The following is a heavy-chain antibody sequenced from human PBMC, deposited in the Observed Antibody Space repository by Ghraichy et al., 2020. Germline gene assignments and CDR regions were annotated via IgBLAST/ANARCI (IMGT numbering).Heavy chain of an antibody. D-gene: IGHD2-2*01. V-gene: IGHV4-59*01. J-gene: IGHJ6*03. CDR3: ARVFRYQLLSNLYYYYYYMDV. Sequence: SETLSLTCTVSGGSISSYYWSWIRQPPGKGLEWIGYIYYSGSTNYNPSLKSRVTISVDTSKNQFSLKLSSVTAADTAVYYCARVFRYQLLSNLYYYYYYMDVWGKGTTVTVSS. CDR2: IYYSGST. CDR1: GGSISSYY.